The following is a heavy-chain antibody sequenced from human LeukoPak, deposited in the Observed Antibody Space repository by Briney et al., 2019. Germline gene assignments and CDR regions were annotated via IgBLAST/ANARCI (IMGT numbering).Heavy chain of an antibody. CDR1: GGSFSGYY. V-gene: IGHV4-34*01. CDR2: INHSGST. CDR3: ATLGEYYDSSGYYYN. D-gene: IGHD3-22*01. J-gene: IGHJ4*02. Sequence: SETLSLTCAVYGGSFSGYYWSWIRQPPGKGLEWIGEINHSGSTNYNPSLKSRVTISVDTSKNQFSLKLSSVTAADTAVYYCATLGEYYDSSGYYYNWGQGTLVTVSS.